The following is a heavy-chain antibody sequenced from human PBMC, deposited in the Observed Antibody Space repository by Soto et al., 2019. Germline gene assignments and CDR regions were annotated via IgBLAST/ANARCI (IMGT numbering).Heavy chain of an antibody. CDR2: INPILSMS. Sequence: QVQLVQSGAEVKRPGSSVKVSCKASGDTFTFYSINWVRQAPGLGLEWMGRINPILSMSNYAQRFQGRVTRTADKSTSTAYIELSSLRSEDTAIYYCASSYGSGYRAFDYWGQGALVTVSS. CDR3: ASSYGSGYRAFDY. CDR1: GDTFTFYS. J-gene: IGHJ4*02. V-gene: IGHV1-69*02. D-gene: IGHD3-10*01.